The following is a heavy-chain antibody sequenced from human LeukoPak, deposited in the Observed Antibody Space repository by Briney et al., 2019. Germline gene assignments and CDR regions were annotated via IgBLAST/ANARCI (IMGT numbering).Heavy chain of an antibody. D-gene: IGHD3-9*01. CDR1: GFTFSSYA. CDR3: ARDFDQGGAAYYFNY. J-gene: IGHJ4*02. Sequence: GRPLRLSCAASGFTFSSYAMHWVRQAPGKGLEWAAVLSSDGRDKYYGDSVKGRFTISRDNSKNTLYLQMNSLRAEDTAVYYCARDFDQGGAAYYFNYWGQGTLVTV. V-gene: IGHV3-30*04. CDR2: LSSDGRDK.